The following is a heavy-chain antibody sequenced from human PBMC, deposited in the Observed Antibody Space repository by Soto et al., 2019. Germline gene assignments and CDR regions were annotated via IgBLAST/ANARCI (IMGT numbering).Heavy chain of an antibody. V-gene: IGHV4-31*03. Sequence: SETLSLTCTVSGGSISSGGYYWSWIRQHPGKGLGWIGYIYYSGSTYYNPSLKSRVTISVDTSKNQFSLKLSSVTAANTAVYYCARESYMEQQLDYWGQGTLVTVSS. J-gene: IGHJ4*02. D-gene: IGHD6-13*01. CDR2: IYYSGST. CDR1: GGSISSGGYY. CDR3: ARESYMEQQLDY.